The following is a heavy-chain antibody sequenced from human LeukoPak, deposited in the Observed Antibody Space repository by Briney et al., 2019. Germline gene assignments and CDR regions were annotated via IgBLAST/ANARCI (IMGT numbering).Heavy chain of an antibody. Sequence: KASETLSLTCTVSGGSISSYSWSWIRQPPGKGLEWIGYIYYSGSTNYNPSLKSRVTISVDTSKNQFSLKLSSVTAADTAVYYCARHGDYGDHPDYWGQGTLVTVSS. CDR3: ARHGDYGDHPDY. J-gene: IGHJ4*02. D-gene: IGHD4-17*01. CDR1: GGSISSYS. V-gene: IGHV4-59*08. CDR2: IYYSGST.